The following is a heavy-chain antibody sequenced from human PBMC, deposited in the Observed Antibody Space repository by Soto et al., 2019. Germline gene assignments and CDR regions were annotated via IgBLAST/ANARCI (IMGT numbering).Heavy chain of an antibody. D-gene: IGHD3-16*02. J-gene: IGHJ4*02. CDR3: ARGGTFGGVIVVDY. CDR2: INSDGSST. V-gene: IGHV3-74*01. CDR1: GFTFSSYW. Sequence: GGSLRLSCAASGFTFSSYWMHWVRQAPGKGLVWVSRINSDGSSTSYADSVKGRFTISRDNAKNTLYLQMNSLRAEDTAVYYCARGGTFGGVIVVDYWGQGTLVTVSS.